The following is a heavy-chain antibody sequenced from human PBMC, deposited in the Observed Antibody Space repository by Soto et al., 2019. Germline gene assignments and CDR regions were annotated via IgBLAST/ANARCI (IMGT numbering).Heavy chain of an antibody. CDR2: ISPMFGAA. CDR3: AREVQVHTPAFVY. CDR1: GGTFNTYA. Sequence: QVQLVQSGAEMKKPGSSVKVSCQSSGGTFNTYAMNWVRQAPGQGPEWMGDISPMFGAANYAPKFQGRVTITADESTGTSYMQLSSLKSEDTALYFCAREVQVHTPAFVYWGQGTVVTVSS. D-gene: IGHD3-10*01. V-gene: IGHV1-69*19. J-gene: IGHJ4*02.